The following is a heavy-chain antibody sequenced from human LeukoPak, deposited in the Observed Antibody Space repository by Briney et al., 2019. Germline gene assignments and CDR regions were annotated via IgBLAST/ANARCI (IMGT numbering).Heavy chain of an antibody. V-gene: IGHV3-74*01. CDR1: GFTFSSYW. J-gene: IGHJ4*02. CDR2: INSDGSDT. D-gene: IGHD1-26*01. Sequence: PGGSLRLSCAASGFTFSSYWMHWVRHAPGKGLGWVSRINSDGSDTSYADSVKGRFTISRDNAKNTVYLQMNSLRAEDTAVYYCARDLREANSWGQGALVTVSS. CDR3: ARDLREANS.